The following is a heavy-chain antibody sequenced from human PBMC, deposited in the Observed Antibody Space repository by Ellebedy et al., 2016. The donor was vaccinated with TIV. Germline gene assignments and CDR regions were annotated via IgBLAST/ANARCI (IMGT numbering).Heavy chain of an antibody. CDR2: MFSGGNR. CDR3: ARDQMDN. J-gene: IGHJ4*02. Sequence: PGGSLRLSWDPSRFVLSSNYIRGVRQALGKGLEWVSIMFSGGNRYYADSVKGRFTISRDNSKNTLYLQMNSLRVEDTAVYYCARDQMDNWGQGTLVTVSS. CDR1: RFVLSSNY. V-gene: IGHV3-53*01.